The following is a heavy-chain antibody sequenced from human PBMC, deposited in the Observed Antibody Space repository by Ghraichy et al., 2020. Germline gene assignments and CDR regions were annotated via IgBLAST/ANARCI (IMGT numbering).Heavy chain of an antibody. J-gene: IGHJ2*01. CDR2: ISSDGTFT. Sequence: LSLTCAASGFIFSEYPMHWVRQGPDKGLECVAVISSDGTFTYYPDSVRGRFFISRDSSRSTLLLHMNTLRPEDTALYYCARQPITRLWYFELWGRGTLVTVSS. CDR3: ARQPITRLWYFEL. CDR1: GFIFSEYP. V-gene: IGHV3-30*04. D-gene: IGHD5-24*01.